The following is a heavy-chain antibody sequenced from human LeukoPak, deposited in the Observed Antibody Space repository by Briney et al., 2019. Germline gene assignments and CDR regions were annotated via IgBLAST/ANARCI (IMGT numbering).Heavy chain of an antibody. J-gene: IGHJ3*02. CDR1: GFTFSSYA. Sequence: PGGSLRLSCAASGFTFSSYAMHWVRQAPGKGLEWVAVISYDGSNKYYADSVKGRFTISRDNSKNTLYLQMNSLRAEDTAVYYCASLPTPLLWFRDTPAFDIWGQGTMVTVSS. CDR2: ISYDGSNK. D-gene: IGHD3-10*01. CDR3: ASLPTPLLWFRDTPAFDI. V-gene: IGHV3-30-3*01.